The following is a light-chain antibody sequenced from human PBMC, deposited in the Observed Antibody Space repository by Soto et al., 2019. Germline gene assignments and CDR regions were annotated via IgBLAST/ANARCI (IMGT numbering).Light chain of an antibody. Sequence: QSVLTQPPSVSGAPGQRVTISCTGSSSNIGAGYDVHWYQQLPGTAPKLPIHGNSNRPSGVPDRFSGSKSGTSASLAITGLQAEYEADYYCQSYDSSLSGYVFGTGTKVTVL. J-gene: IGLJ1*01. CDR3: QSYDSSLSGYV. CDR2: GNS. CDR1: SSNIGAGYD. V-gene: IGLV1-40*01.